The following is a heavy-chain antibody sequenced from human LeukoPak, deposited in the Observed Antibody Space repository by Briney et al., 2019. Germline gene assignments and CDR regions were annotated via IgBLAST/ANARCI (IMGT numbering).Heavy chain of an antibody. J-gene: IGHJ4*02. Sequence: GGSLRLSCTASGFTFSTYSMNWVRQAPGRGLEWVSYISGSSSSSDGGARQYADSVKGRFTISRDNDKNSLYLQMNSLRDEDTAVYYCARAWWGEGHFDYWGQGTLVAVSS. D-gene: IGHD2-8*02. CDR3: ARAWWGEGHFDY. CDR2: ISGSSSSSDGGAR. V-gene: IGHV3-48*02. CDR1: GFTFSTYS.